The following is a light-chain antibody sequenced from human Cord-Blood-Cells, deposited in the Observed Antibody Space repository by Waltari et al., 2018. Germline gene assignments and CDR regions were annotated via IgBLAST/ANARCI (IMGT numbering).Light chain of an antibody. CDR3: MQALQTPFT. V-gene: IGKV2-28*01. CDR1: QSLLHSNGYNY. CDR2: LGS. J-gene: IGKJ3*01. Sequence: DIVMTQSPLSLPVTPGEPASISCRSSQSLLHSNGYNYLDWYLQKPGQSPQLLIYLGSKRASGVPDMFSGSGSGTDFTLKISRVEAEDVGVYYCMQALQTPFTFGPGTKVDIK.